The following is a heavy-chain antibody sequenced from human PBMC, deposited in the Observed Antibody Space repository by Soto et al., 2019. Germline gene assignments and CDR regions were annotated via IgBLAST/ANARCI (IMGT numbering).Heavy chain of an antibody. V-gene: IGHV3-7*03. CDR1: GFIFSNYW. D-gene: IGHD6-25*01. Sequence: EVQLVESGGGLVQPGGSLRLSCAASGFIFSNYWMTWVRQAPGKGLEWVANINRDGSELYYVDSVKGRFTISRDNARNSLYLHMTSLRDEDTAVYFCAKNHHFSGWSDSWGQGTLVSVSS. CDR3: AKNHHFSGWSDS. CDR2: INRDGSEL. J-gene: IGHJ5*01.